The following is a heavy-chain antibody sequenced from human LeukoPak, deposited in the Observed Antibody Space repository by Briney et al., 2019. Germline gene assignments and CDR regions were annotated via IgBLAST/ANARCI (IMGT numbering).Heavy chain of an antibody. CDR3: AKNRGRYCGALVY. Sequence: GGSLRLSCAASGFTFSSYAMSWVRQAPGKGLEWVSSISGSGGSTYYADSVKGRFTISRDNSKNTLYLQMNSLRAEDTAVYYCAKNRGRYCGALVYWGQGTLVTVSS. CDR1: GFTFSSYA. D-gene: IGHD1-26*01. CDR2: ISGSGGST. J-gene: IGHJ4*02. V-gene: IGHV3-23*01.